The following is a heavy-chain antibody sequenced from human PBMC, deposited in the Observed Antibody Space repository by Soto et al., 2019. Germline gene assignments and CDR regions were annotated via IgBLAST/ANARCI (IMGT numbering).Heavy chain of an antibody. J-gene: IGHJ4*02. D-gene: IGHD3-3*01. Sequence: EVQLVESGGGLVKPGGSLRLSCAASGFTFSSYSMNWVRQAPGKGLEWVSSISSSSSYIYYADSVKGRFTISRDNAKNSLYLQMNSLRAEDTAVYDCARDGAVGTIVGVVTYFDYWVQGTLVTVSS. CDR3: ARDGAVGTIVGVVTYFDY. CDR1: GFTFSSYS. V-gene: IGHV3-21*01. CDR2: ISSSSSYI.